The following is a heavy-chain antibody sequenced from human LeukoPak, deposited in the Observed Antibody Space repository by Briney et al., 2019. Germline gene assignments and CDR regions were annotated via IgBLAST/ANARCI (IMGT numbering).Heavy chain of an antibody. V-gene: IGHV1-18*01. CDR2: ISGYSGNT. J-gene: IGHJ4*02. Sequence: ASVRVACKASGYIFTHYGISWVRQAPGQGLEWMGRISGYSGNTNSAQKLQGRVTMTTDTPTSTAYMELRGLSSDDTAVYYCARDAATRREGYNCDYGGQGTLVSVSS. D-gene: IGHD5-24*01. CDR3: ARDAATRREGYNCDY. CDR1: GYIFTHYG.